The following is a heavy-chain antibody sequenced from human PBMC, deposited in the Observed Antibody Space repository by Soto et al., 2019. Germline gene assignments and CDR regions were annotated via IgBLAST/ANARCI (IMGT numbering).Heavy chain of an antibody. V-gene: IGHV3-53*01. Sequence: GGSLRLSCAASGFTVSSNYMSWVRQAPGKGLEWVSVIYSGGSTYYADSVKGRFTISRDNSKNTLYLQMNSLRAEDTAVYYCAREYLVAARQLSEDWGQGTLVTVSS. J-gene: IGHJ4*02. CDR3: AREYLVAARQLSED. CDR1: GFTVSSNY. D-gene: IGHD6-6*01. CDR2: IYSGGST.